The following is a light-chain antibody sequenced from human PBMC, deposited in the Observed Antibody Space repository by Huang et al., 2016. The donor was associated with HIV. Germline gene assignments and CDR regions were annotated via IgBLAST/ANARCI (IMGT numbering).Light chain of an antibody. J-gene: IGKJ4*01. Sequence: EIVLTQSPATLSLSPGERATLSCRASQSLSKYLAWYQQKPGQAPSLLIDDASNRATGIPARFSGSGSGTDFTLTISNLEPEDSAVYYCQQRTNWPLTFGGGTKVGI. CDR2: DAS. V-gene: IGKV3-11*01. CDR3: QQRTNWPLT. CDR1: QSLSKY.